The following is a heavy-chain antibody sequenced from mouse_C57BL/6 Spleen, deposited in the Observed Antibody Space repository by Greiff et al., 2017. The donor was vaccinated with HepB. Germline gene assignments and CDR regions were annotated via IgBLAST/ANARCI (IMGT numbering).Heavy chain of an antibody. J-gene: IGHJ2*01. V-gene: IGHV1-15*01. D-gene: IGHD4-1*02. CDR3: TRLQLGRKAHFDY. CDR2: IDPETGGT. CDR1: GYTFTDYE. Sequence: QVQLQQSGAELVRPGASVTLSCKASGYTFTDYEMHWVKQTPVHGLEWIGAIDPETGGTAYNQKFKGKAILTADKSSSTAYMELRSLTSEDSAVYYCTRLQLGRKAHFDYWGQGTTLTVSS.